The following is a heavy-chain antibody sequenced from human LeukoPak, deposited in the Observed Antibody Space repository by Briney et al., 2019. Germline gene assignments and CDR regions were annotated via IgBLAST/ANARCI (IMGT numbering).Heavy chain of an antibody. Sequence: GGSLRLSCAASGFTFSSYSMNWVREAPGPGLECVSSISITSSYITNADPVKGQFTIPKDNAKNTLYLQMNSLRAGDTAVYYCARYYDILAGYYRDFDYWGQGTLVTVSS. D-gene: IGHD3-9*01. CDR3: ARYYDILAGYYRDFDY. V-gene: IGHV3-21*01. CDR2: ISITSSYI. J-gene: IGHJ4*02. CDR1: GFTFSSYS.